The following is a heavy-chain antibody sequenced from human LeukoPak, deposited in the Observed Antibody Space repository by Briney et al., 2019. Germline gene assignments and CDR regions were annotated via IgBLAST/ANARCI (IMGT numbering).Heavy chain of an antibody. V-gene: IGHV4-34*01. D-gene: IGHD3-22*01. CDR1: GGSFSGYY. J-gene: IGHJ4*02. Sequence: SETLSLTCAVYGGSFSGYYWSWIRQPPGKGLEWIGEINHSGSTNHNPSLKSRVTISVDTSKNQFSLKLSSVTAADTAVYYCAGSTPLYDSSGYYVGNFDYWGQGTLVTVSS. CDR2: INHSGST. CDR3: AGSTPLYDSSGYYVGNFDY.